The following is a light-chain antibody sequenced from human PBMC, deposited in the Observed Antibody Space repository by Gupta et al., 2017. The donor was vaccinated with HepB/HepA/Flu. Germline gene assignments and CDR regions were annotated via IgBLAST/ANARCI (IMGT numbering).Light chain of an antibody. CDR2: QAS. V-gene: IGKV1-5*03. Sequence: DIQMTQSPSTVSASVGDRVTITCRASQRFTSRLAWYQQKPGKAPKLLIYQASSLESGVPSRFSGSDSGTEFTLTISSLQPDDFGIYYCQQFNNYGVTFGPGTKVDIK. CDR1: QRFTSR. CDR3: QQFNNYGVT. J-gene: IGKJ3*01.